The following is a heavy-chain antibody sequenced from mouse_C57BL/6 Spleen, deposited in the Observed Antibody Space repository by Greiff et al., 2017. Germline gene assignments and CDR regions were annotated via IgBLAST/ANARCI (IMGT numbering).Heavy chain of an antibody. CDR1: GYSFTDYN. D-gene: IGHD2-4*01. J-gene: IGHJ4*01. CDR3: VRDDYDRGNTKDY. V-gene: IGHV1-39*01. CDR2: INPNYGTT. Sequence: EVQLQQSGPELVKPGASVKISCKASGYSFTDYNMHWVKQSNGKSLEWIGVINPNYGTTSYNQKFKGKATLTVDQSYSTAYRQLNSLTSEYSADYFCVRDDYDRGNTKDYWGQGTTVTVSS.